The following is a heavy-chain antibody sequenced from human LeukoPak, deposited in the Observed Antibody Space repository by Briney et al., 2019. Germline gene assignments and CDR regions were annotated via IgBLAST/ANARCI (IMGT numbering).Heavy chain of an antibody. CDR2: IKHDGSEK. D-gene: IGHD2-2*01. CDR1: TFTFRNYW. Sequence: GGSLRLSCAASTFTFRNYWMSWVRQAPGKGLEWVANIKHDGSEKYYVDSVKGRFTISRDNAKTSLYLQMNSLRAEDTAVYYCARYCSSTSCNDAFDMWGQGTMVTVSS. V-gene: IGHV3-7*01. J-gene: IGHJ3*02. CDR3: ARYCSSTSCNDAFDM.